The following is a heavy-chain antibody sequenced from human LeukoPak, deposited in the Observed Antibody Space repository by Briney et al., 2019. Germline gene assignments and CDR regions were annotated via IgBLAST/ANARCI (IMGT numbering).Heavy chain of an antibody. CDR2: IYHSGST. CDR3: ARAFGCSGGSCYRFFDY. Sequence: SETLSLTCIVSGYSLSSGYYWGWIRQPPGKGLEWIGSIYHSGSTYSNPSLKSRVTISVDTSKNQFSLKLNSVTAADTAVYYCARAFGCSGGSCYRFFDYWGQGTLVTVSS. D-gene: IGHD2-15*01. V-gene: IGHV4-38-2*02. J-gene: IGHJ4*02. CDR1: GYSLSSGYY.